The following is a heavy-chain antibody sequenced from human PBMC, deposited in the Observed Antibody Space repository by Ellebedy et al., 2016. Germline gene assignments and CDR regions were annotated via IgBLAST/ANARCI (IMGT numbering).Heavy chain of an antibody. D-gene: IGHD2-15*01. CDR1: GFTFDDYA. CDR2: ISWNSGSI. CDR3: VRGASGGSRVTLEY. J-gene: IGHJ4*02. V-gene: IGHV3-9*01. Sequence: GGSLRLSCAASGFTFDDYAMHWVRQAPGKGLEWVSGISWNSGSIGYADSVKGRFTISRDNAKNSLYLQMTSLRAEDTALYYCVRGASGGSRVTLEYWGQGALVTVSS.